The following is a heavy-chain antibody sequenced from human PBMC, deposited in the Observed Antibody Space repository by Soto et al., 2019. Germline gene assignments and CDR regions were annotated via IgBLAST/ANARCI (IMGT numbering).Heavy chain of an antibody. CDR2: IYHSGST. CDR1: GGSISSSNW. D-gene: IGHD2-2*01. J-gene: IGHJ6*02. V-gene: IGHV4-4*02. Sequence: SETLSLTCAVSGGSISSSNWWSWVRQPPGKGLEWIGEIYHSGSTNYNPSLKSRVTISVDKSKNQFSLKLSSVTAADTAVYYCARKGCSSTSCYYYGMDVWGQGTTVTVSS. CDR3: ARKGCSSTSCYYYGMDV.